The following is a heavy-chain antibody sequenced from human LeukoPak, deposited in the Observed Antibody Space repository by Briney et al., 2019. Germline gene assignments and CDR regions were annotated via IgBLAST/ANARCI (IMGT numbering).Heavy chain of an antibody. J-gene: IGHJ4*02. V-gene: IGHV4-34*01. CDR2: INHSGST. CDR3: ARGRRDGYNLEYFDK. CDR1: GGSFSGYY. Sequence: KTSETLSLTCAVYGGSFSGYYWSWIRQPPGKGLEWIGEINHSGSTNYNPSLKSRVTIYVDTSKNQFSLKLSSVTAADTAVYYCARGRRDGYNLEYFDKWGQGTLVTVSS. D-gene: IGHD5-24*01.